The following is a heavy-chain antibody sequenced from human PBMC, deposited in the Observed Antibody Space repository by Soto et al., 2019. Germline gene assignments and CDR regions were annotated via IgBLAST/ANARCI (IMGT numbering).Heavy chain of an antibody. CDR3: AKDVGWGPHGAFDI. Sequence: GESLKISCAASGFTFSSYAMSWVRQAPGKGLEWVSAISGSGGSTYYADSVKGRFTISRDNSKNTLYLQMNSLRAEDTAVYYCAKDVGWGPHGAFDIWGQGTMVTVSS. D-gene: IGHD6-19*01. J-gene: IGHJ3*02. CDR2: ISGSGGST. CDR1: GFTFSSYA. V-gene: IGHV3-23*01.